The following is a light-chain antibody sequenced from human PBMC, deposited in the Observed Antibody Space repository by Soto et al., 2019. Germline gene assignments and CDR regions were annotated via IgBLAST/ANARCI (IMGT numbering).Light chain of an antibody. V-gene: IGKV3-20*01. Sequence: EIVLTQSPGTLSLPPGYRATLSCRANQSLGINSLAWYQQQPGQAPRLLIYDASSRATGIPDRFSGSGSGTGFTDFPLATTTLEPEDFPVYYCHQYATSPYTCGQGTKVEIK. CDR2: DAS. J-gene: IGKJ2*01. CDR3: HQYATSPYT. CDR1: QSLGINS.